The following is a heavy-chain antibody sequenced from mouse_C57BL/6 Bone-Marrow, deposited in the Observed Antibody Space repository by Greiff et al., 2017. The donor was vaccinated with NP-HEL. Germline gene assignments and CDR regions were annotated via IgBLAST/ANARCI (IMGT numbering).Heavy chain of an antibody. J-gene: IGHJ4*01. CDR1: GYTFTSYG. CDR2: IYPRSGNT. CDR3: ARGGEDCYAMDY. Sequence: QVQLKESGAELARPGASVKLSCKASGYTFTSYGISWVKQRPGQGLEWIGEIYPRSGNTYYNEKFKGKATLTADKSSSTAYMELRSLTSEDSAVDFCARGGEDCYAMDYWGQGTSVTVSS. V-gene: IGHV1-81*01. D-gene: IGHD2-13*01.